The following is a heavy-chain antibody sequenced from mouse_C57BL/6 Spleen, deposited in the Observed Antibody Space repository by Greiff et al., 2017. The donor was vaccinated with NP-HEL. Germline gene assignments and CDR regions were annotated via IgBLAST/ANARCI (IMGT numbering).Heavy chain of an antibody. V-gene: IGHV1-7*01. J-gene: IGHJ2*01. CDR2: INPSSGYT. D-gene: IGHD1-1*01. CDR3: TGGRDFDY. Sequence: QVQLQQSGAELAKPGASVKLSCKASGYTFTSYWMHWVNQRPGQGLEWIGYINPSSGYTKYNQKFKDKATLTADKSSSTAYMQLSSLTYEDSAVYYCTGGRDFDYWGQGTTLTVSS. CDR1: GYTFTSYW.